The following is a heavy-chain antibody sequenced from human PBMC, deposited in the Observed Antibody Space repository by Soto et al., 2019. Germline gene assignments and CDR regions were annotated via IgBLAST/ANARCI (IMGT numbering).Heavy chain of an antibody. CDR3: ATFSSSSNYYYYGMDV. V-gene: IGHV1-2*04. CDR2: INPNSGGT. Sequence: QVQLVQSGAEVKKPGASVKVSCKASGYTFTGYYMHWVRQAPGQGLEWKGWINPNSGGTNYAQKFQGWVTMTRDTSISTAYMELSRLRSDDTAVYYCATFSSSSNYYYYGMDVWGQGTTVTVSS. J-gene: IGHJ6*02. CDR1: GYTFTGYY. D-gene: IGHD6-6*01.